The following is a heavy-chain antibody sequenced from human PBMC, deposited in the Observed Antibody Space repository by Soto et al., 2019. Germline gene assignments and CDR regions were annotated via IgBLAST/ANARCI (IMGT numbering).Heavy chain of an antibody. CDR1: GFTFSSYG. Sequence: QVQLVESGGGVVQPGRSLRLSCAASGFTFSSYGMHWVRQAPGKGLEWVAVISYDGSNKYYADSVKGRFTISRDNSKNTLYLQMNSLRAEDTAVYYCAKDPERRSYYYDGMDVWGQGTTVTVSS. CDR2: ISYDGSNK. V-gene: IGHV3-30*18. J-gene: IGHJ6*02. CDR3: AKDPERRSYYYDGMDV. D-gene: IGHD1-1*01.